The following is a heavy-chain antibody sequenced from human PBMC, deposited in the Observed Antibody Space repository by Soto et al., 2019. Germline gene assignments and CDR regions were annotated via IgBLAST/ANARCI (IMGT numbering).Heavy chain of an antibody. CDR3: ARDGDGSGSSYYYYYYGMDV. J-gene: IGHJ6*02. CDR2: IIPIFGTA. D-gene: IGHD3-10*01. Sequence: QVQLVQSGAEVKKPGSSVKVSCKASGGTFSSYAISWVRQAPGQGLEWMGGIIPIFGTANYAQKFQGRVTITADESTSTAYKELSSLRSEDTAVYYCARDGDGSGSSYYYYYYGMDVWGQGTTVTVSS. V-gene: IGHV1-69*01. CDR1: GGTFSSYA.